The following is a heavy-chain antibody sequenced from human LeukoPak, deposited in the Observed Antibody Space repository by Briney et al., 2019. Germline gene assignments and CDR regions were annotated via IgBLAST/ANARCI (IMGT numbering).Heavy chain of an antibody. D-gene: IGHD2-21*01. J-gene: IGHJ4*02. V-gene: IGHV1-69*11. CDR2: IIPFLGTT. CDR1: GGVFTTYA. Sequence: SVKVSCKASGGVFTTYAISWVRQAPGQGLEWMGSIIPFLGTTNYAQKFQGRVTIAADEPTRTAYMELTYVRSDDTAVYYCTIIPNVILFTHYFEYWGQGTLVTVSS. CDR3: TIIPNVILFTHYFEY.